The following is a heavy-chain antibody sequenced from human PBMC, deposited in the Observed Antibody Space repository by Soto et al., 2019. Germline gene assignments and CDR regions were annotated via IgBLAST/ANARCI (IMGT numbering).Heavy chain of an antibody. D-gene: IGHD1-26*01. V-gene: IGHV3-15*05. CDR2: IKSEPDGGTI. J-gene: IGHJ4*02. CDR3: TTSWEWAKLYFDY. CDR1: GFTFSNAW. Sequence: EVQLVESGGGLVKPGGSLRLSCAASGFTFSNAWMTWVRQPPGKGLEWVGQIKSEPDGGTIDYATPVKGRFTISRDDSKNTLYLQMNNVNTEDTSVYYCTTSWEWAKLYFDYWGQGTLVSVSS.